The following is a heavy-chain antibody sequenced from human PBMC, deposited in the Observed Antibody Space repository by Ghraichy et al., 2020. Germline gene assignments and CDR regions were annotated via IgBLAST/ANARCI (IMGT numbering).Heavy chain of an antibody. Sequence: GGSLRLSCVASGFTFRSYWMNWVRQAPGKGLEWVANIKQDGSTNYYVDSVKGRFTISRDNAKTSLFLQMNSLRAEDTAIYYCARGSPGRKDDAFDIRGQGTMVTVSS. CDR3: ARGSPGRKDDAFDI. V-gene: IGHV3-7*03. CDR1: GFTFRSYW. CDR2: IKQDGSTN. J-gene: IGHJ3*02.